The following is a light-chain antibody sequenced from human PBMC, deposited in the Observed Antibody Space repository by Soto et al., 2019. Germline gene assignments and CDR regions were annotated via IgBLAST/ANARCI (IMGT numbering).Light chain of an antibody. CDR2: DVI. J-gene: IGLJ2*01. CDR1: HSDVGGYNY. Sequence: QSALTQPASVSGSPGQSITMSCTGTHSDVGGYNYVSWYQQHPVKAPKLIIFDVIIRPSGVSNRFSGSKSDNTASLTISGLQAEDEADYYCSSYTSSNTVVLFVGGTKVTVL. CDR3: SSYTSSNTVVL. V-gene: IGLV2-14*03.